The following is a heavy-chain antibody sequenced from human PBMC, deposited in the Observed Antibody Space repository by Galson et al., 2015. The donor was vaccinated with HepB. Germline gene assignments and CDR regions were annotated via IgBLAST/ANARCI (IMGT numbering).Heavy chain of an antibody. J-gene: IGHJ2*01. CDR3: AKGGSSPLYWYFDL. D-gene: IGHD6-6*01. Sequence: SLRLSCAASGFTFSSYAMSWVRQAPRKGLEWASAISGSGGSTYYADSVKGRFTISRDNSKNTLYLQMNSPRAEDTALYYCAKGGSSPLYWYFDLWGRGTLVTVSS. V-gene: IGHV3-23*01. CDR1: GFTFSSYA. CDR2: ISGSGGST.